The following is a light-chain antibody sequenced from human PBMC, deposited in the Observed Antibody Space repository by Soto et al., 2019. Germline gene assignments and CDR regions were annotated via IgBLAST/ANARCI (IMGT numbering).Light chain of an antibody. CDR3: QQYGRPPLT. J-gene: IGKJ4*01. Sequence: EIVLTQSPGTLSLSPGERATLSCRASQSVSNSYLAWYQQKPGQAPRLLIYGASSRATGIPDRFSGSGSGTDFTLTISRLEPEDFAVYYCQQYGRPPLTFGGGTKVEIK. CDR2: GAS. CDR1: QSVSNSY. V-gene: IGKV3-20*01.